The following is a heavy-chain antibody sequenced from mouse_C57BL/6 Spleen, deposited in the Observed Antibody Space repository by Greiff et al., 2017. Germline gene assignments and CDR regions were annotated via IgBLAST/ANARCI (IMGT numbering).Heavy chain of an antibody. CDR1: GFNIKNTY. Sequence: VQLQQSVAELVRPGASVKLSCTASGFNIKNTYMHWVKQRPEQGLEWIGRIDPANGNTKYAPKFQGKATITADTSSNTAYLQLSSLTSEDKAIYYCASSYYYGSNPVAYWGQGTLVTVSA. CDR2: IDPANGNT. CDR3: ASSYYYGSNPVAY. D-gene: IGHD1-1*01. V-gene: IGHV14-3*01. J-gene: IGHJ3*01.